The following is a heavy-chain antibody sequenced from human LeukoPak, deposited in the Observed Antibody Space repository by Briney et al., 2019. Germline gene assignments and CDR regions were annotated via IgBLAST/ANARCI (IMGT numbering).Heavy chain of an antibody. Sequence: ASVKVSCKTSGYTFSAFYIHWVRQVPGQGLEWMGWLRPDTGATNFAQNFLGRVTMTGDTSISTAYMELSRLRSDDTAMYYCARVREYSSGCYFDSWGQGTLVTVSS. CDR1: GYTFSAFY. J-gene: IGHJ4*02. D-gene: IGHD6-19*01. V-gene: IGHV1-2*02. CDR3: ARVREYSSGCYFDS. CDR2: LRPDTGAT.